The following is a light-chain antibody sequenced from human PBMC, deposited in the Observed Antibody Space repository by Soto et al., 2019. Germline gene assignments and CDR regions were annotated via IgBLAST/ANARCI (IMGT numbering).Light chain of an antibody. CDR3: QQYNNWPRV. J-gene: IGKJ2*01. CDR2: GAS. V-gene: IGKV3-15*01. Sequence: EIVLTQSPGTLSLSPGERATLSCRASQSVSSSYLAWYQQKPGQAPRLLIYGASSRATGIPARFSGSGSGTEFTLTISSLQSEDFAVYYCQQYNNWPRVFGQGTKLEIK. CDR1: QSVSSSY.